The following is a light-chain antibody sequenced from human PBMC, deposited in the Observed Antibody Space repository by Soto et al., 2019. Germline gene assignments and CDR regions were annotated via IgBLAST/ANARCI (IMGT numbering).Light chain of an antibody. CDR2: AAS. J-gene: IGKJ1*01. CDR3: QQYNNWPPWT. V-gene: IGKV3-15*01. CDR1: QSVSSN. Sequence: EIVMTQSPATLSVSPGERVTLSCRASQSVSSNLAWYQYIPGQAPRLLIYAASTRATGIPARFSGSGSGTEFTLTISSLQSEDFAVYYCQQYNNWPPWTFGQGTKV.